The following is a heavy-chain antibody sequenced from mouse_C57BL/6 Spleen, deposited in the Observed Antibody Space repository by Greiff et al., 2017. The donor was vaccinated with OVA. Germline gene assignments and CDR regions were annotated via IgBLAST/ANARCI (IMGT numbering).Heavy chain of an antibody. V-gene: IGHV1-55*01. J-gene: IGHJ3*01. CDR2: IYPGSGST. Sequence: QVHVKQPGAELVKPGASVKMSCKASGYTFTSYWITWVKQRPGQGLEWIGDIYPGSGSTNYNEKFKSKATLTVDTSSSTAYMQLSSLTSEDSAVYYCARSYYYGSSWFAYWGQGTLVTVSA. CDR3: ARSYYYGSSWFAY. D-gene: IGHD1-1*01. CDR1: GYTFTSYW.